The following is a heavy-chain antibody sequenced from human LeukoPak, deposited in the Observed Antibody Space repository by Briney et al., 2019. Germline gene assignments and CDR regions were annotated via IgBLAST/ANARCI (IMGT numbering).Heavy chain of an antibody. CDR3: ARDRGTNWWGGSDP. J-gene: IGHJ5*02. Sequence: GGSLRLSCAASGFTFSSYAMHWVRQAPGEGLEWVAVIWYDGSNKYYADSVKGRFTISRDNSKNTLYLQMNSLRAEDTAVYYCARDRGTNWWGGSDPWGQGTLVTVSS. V-gene: IGHV3-33*08. D-gene: IGHD2-15*01. CDR1: GFTFSSYA. CDR2: IWYDGSNK.